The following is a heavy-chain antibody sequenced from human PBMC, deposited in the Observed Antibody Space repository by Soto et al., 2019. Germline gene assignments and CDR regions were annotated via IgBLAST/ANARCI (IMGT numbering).Heavy chain of an antibody. D-gene: IGHD2-8*01. CDR1: GFTFSTSA. CDR2: ISYDGTNE. CDR3: VASVFSFDY. Sequence: HVQLVESVGGVVQPGRSLRLSCAASGFTFSTSAMHWVRQAPGKGLEWVAVISYDGTNEHYEDSVKGRFTVSRDNSRNTLSLPLNSLRPEDTAMYYCVASVFSFDYWGQGSLVTVSS. J-gene: IGHJ4*02. V-gene: IGHV3-30*01.